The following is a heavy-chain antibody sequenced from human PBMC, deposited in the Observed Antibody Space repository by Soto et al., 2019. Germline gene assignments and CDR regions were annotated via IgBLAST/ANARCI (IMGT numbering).Heavy chain of an antibody. CDR1: GFNFDNYG. J-gene: IGHJ4*02. Sequence: GGSLRLSCQASGFNFDNYGMHWVRQAPGKGLEWVAVITYDGSFQYYADSVKGRFTISRDNSKNTLFLHLNTLKPEDTAVYHCAKDRVGGAFYTPLGFWGQGTLVTVSS. CDR3: AKDRVGGAFYTPLGF. D-gene: IGHD3-16*01. CDR2: ITYDGSFQ. V-gene: IGHV3-30*18.